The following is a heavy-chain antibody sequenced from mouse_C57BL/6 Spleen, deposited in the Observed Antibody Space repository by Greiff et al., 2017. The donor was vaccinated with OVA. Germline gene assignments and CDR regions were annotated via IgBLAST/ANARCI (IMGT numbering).Heavy chain of an antibody. V-gene: IGHV1-64*01. CDR1: GYTFTSYW. J-gene: IGHJ1*03. Sequence: VQLQQPGAELVKPGASVKLSCKASGYTFTSYWMHWVKQRPGQGLEWIGMIHPNSGSTNYNEKFKSKATLTVDKSSSTAYMQLSSLTSEDSAVYYCATIYDGYPHWYFDVWGTGTTVTVSS. D-gene: IGHD2-3*01. CDR2: IHPNSGST. CDR3: ATIYDGYPHWYFDV.